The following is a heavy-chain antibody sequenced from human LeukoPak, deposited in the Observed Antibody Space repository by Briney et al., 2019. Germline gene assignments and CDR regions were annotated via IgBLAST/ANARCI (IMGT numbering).Heavy chain of an antibody. D-gene: IGHD1-26*01. J-gene: IGHJ2*01. CDR1: GGSISSGDYY. V-gene: IGHV4-30-4*01. CDR2: IYYSGST. Sequence: SQTLSLTCTVSGGSISSGDYYWSWIRQPPGKGLEWIGYIYYSGSTYYNPSLKSRVTISVDTSKNQFSLKLSSVTAADTAVYYCARGGRAAVRFDLWGRGTLVTVSS. CDR3: ARGGRAAVRFDL.